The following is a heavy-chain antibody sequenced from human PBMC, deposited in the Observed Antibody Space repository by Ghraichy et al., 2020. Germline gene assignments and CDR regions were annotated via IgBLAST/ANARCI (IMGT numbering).Heavy chain of an antibody. D-gene: IGHD2-2*01. J-gene: IGHJ4*02. V-gene: IGHV3-30*04. Sequence: LSLTCAASGFTFSSYAMHWVRQAPGKGLEWVAVISYDGSNKYYADSVKGRFTISRDNSKNTLYLQMNSLRAEDTAVYYCARSVVVPAASDYWGQGTLVTVSS. CDR2: ISYDGSNK. CDR3: ARSVVVPAASDY. CDR1: GFTFSSYA.